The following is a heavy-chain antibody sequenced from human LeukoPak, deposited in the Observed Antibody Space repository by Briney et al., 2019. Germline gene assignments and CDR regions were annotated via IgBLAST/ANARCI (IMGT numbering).Heavy chain of an antibody. CDR1: GFTFSSYA. D-gene: IGHD5-18*01. CDR2: IWSDGSNK. CDR3: AKGDTAMVLDAFDI. J-gene: IGHJ3*02. V-gene: IGHV3-33*06. Sequence: GGSLRLSCAASGFTFSSYAMHWVRQAPGKGPEWEAVIWSDGSNKYYADSVKGRFTISRDNSKNTLYLQMNSLRAEDTAVYYCAKGDTAMVLDAFDIWGQGTMVTVSS.